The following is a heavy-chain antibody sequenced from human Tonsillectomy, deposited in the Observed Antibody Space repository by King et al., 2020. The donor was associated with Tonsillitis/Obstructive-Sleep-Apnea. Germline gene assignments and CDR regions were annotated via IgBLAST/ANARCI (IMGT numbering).Heavy chain of an antibody. Sequence: VQLVESGGGLIQPGGSLRLSCAASGFTVSSNYMSWVRQAPEKGLEWVSVIYSGGTTYYADSVKVRFTISRDKSENTLYLQMNSLIAEDTAVYYCAVGYQRAPDYGSDVWGQGTTVIVCS. D-gene: IGHD3-22*01. CDR2: IYSGGTT. J-gene: IGHJ6*02. CDR1: GFTVSSNY. V-gene: IGHV3-53*01. CDR3: AVGYQRAPDYGSDV.